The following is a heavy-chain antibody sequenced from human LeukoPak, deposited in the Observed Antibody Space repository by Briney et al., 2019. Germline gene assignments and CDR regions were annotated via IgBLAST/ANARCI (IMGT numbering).Heavy chain of an antibody. CDR1: GGSISSGSYY. D-gene: IGHD3-3*01. Sequence: SQTLSLTCIVSGGSISSGSYYWSWIRQPAGKGLEWIGRIYTSGSTNYNPSLKSRVTISVDTSKNQFSLKLSSVTAADTAVYYCARDAGWSGSDAFDIWGQGTMVTVSS. J-gene: IGHJ3*02. CDR2: IYTSGST. CDR3: ARDAGWSGSDAFDI. V-gene: IGHV4-61*02.